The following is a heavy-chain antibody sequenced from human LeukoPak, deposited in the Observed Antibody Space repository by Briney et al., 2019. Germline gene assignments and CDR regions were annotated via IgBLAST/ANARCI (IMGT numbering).Heavy chain of an antibody. D-gene: IGHD3-10*01. CDR3: ARDLVLLWFGELLGTFGMDV. Sequence: GGSLRLSCAASGITVTSNHMSWVRQAPGKELEWVSVIYSGGSTYYADSVKGRFTISRDNAKNSLYLQMNSLRDEDTAVYYCARDLVLLWFGELLGTFGMDVWGQGTTVTVSS. J-gene: IGHJ6*02. CDR1: GITVTSNH. V-gene: IGHV3-66*01. CDR2: IYSGGST.